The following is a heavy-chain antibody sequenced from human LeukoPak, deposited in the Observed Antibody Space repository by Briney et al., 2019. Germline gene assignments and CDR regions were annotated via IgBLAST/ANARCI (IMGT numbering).Heavy chain of an antibody. J-gene: IGHJ2*01. CDR3: ARDTGHWYFDL. V-gene: IGHV4-38-2*02. CDR2: IYHSGST. Sequence: SETLSLTCTVSGYSISSGYYWSWIRQPPGKGLEWIGSIYHSGSTYYNPSLKSRVTMSVDTSKNQFSLKLNSVTAADTAVYYCARDTGHWYFDLWGRGTLVTVS. CDR1: GYSISSGYY.